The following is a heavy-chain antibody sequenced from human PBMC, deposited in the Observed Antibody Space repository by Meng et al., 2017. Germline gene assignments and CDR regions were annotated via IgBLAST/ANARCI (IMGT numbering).Heavy chain of an antibody. Sequence: GESLKISCAASGFTFDDYGMSWVRQAPGKGLEWVSAISGSGGSTYYADSVKGRFTISRDNSKNTLYLQMNSLRAEDTAVYYCAKDVIVVVVAASLFDYWGQGTLVTVSS. D-gene: IGHD2-15*01. CDR3: AKDVIVVVVAASLFDY. CDR1: GFTFDDYG. J-gene: IGHJ4*02. V-gene: IGHV3-23*01. CDR2: ISGSGGST.